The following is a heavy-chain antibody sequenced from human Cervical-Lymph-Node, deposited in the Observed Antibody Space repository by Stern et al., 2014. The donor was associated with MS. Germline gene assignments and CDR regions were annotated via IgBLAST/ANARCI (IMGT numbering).Heavy chain of an antibody. J-gene: IGHJ4*02. V-gene: IGHV3-11*01. Sequence: VQLVESGGGLVKAGGSLRLSCAASGFTFSDYYMRWIRQAPGKGLEWVSYISRGGTSVYYAESVEGRFTISRDNAKNSLFLQMNSLRAEDTAIYYCVRDLCKSRICYPFDYWGQGTPVTVSS. CDR1: GFTFSDYY. D-gene: IGHD2-15*01. CDR3: VRDLCKSRICYPFDY. CDR2: ISRGGTSV.